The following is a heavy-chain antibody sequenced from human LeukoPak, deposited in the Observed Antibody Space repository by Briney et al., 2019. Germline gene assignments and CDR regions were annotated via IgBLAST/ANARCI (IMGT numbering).Heavy chain of an antibody. CDR2: IRYDGSNK. CDR1: GFTFSSYG. D-gene: IGHD3-10*01. Sequence: GGSLRLSCAASGFTFSSYGMHWVRQAPGKGLEWVAFIRYDGSNKYYADSVKGGFTIYSDNSKNKLYLQMNSLRAEDTAVYYCAKDLEWVSGSYPTHLGYWVQETLVTVSS. CDR3: AKDLEWVSGSYPTHLGY. V-gene: IGHV3-30*02. J-gene: IGHJ4*02.